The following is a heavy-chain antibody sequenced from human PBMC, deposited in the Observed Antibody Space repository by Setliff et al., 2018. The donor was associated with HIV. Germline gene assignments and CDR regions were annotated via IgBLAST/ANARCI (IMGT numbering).Heavy chain of an antibody. J-gene: IGHJ4*02. Sequence: SETLSLTCIVSGGSMNNYYWNWVRQTPGKGLEWIGYIYENDYTHYTVSLRIRVTISMDTSKNQFSLTLRSVTAADRAIYYCARAQMHRGVVAWSLYYFDYWGQGALVTVSS. D-gene: IGHD3-10*01. V-gene: IGHV4-59*01. CDR1: GGSMNNYY. CDR2: IYENDYT. CDR3: ARAQMHRGVVAWSLYYFDY.